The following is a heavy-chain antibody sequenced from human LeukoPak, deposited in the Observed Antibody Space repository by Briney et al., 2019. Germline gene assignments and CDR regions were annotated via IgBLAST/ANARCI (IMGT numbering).Heavy chain of an antibody. D-gene: IGHD2-8*02. V-gene: IGHV1-24*01. CDR3: ARGHRPQLDWCFDY. CDR1: GYTLTELS. CDR2: FDPEDGET. Sequence: ASVKVSCKVSGYTLTELSMHWVRQAPGKGLEWMGGFDPEDGETIYAQKFQGRVTMTTDTSTSTAYMELRSLRSDDTAVYYCARGHRPQLDWCFDYWGQGTLVTVSS. J-gene: IGHJ4*02.